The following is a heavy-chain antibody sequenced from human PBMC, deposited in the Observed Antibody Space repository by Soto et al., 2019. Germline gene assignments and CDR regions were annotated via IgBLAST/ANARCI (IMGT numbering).Heavy chain of an antibody. V-gene: IGHV1-18*04. J-gene: IGHJ6*01. CDR2: ISVDDGDT. CDR1: GYTFTSYG. Sequence: GASVKVSCKASGYTFTSYGISWVRQAPGQGREWMGWISVDDGDTNYAQNFQGRVTMSTDTSTSTAYMEMRSLRSDDTAVYYCARDQVAKWAPGSPMLNYYYGMDAWGQRPWVSVSS. D-gene: IGHD3-16*01. CDR3: ARDQVAKWAPGSPMLNYYYGMDA.